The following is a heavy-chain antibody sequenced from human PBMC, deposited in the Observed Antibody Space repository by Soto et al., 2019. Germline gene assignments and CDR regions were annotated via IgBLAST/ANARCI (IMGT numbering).Heavy chain of an antibody. D-gene: IGHD3-3*01. V-gene: IGHV4-59*01. J-gene: IGHJ4*02. Sequence: QEQLQESGPRLVKPSETLSLTCSVSGGSISNYHWSWIRQPPGKGLEWIGYISYTGSTNYSPSLKRRVTMLLATSKKQFSLKLSSVTAADTAVYYCARVAADAYWSGYDDYWGQGTLVTVSS. CDR1: GGSISNYH. CDR2: ISYTGST. CDR3: ARVAADAYWSGYDDY.